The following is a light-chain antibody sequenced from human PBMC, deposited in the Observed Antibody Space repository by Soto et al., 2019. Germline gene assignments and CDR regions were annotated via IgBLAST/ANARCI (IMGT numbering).Light chain of an antibody. CDR1: QSVLYSSNNKNY. Sequence: IVMTQSPDSLALSLGDRPTINCKSSQSVLYSSNNKNYLAWYQQKPGQPPKLLIYWASTRESGVPDRFSGSGSGTDFTLTISSLQAEDVAVYYCQQYYSTPWTFGQGTKVDIK. CDR2: WAS. CDR3: QQYYSTPWT. J-gene: IGKJ1*01. V-gene: IGKV4-1*01.